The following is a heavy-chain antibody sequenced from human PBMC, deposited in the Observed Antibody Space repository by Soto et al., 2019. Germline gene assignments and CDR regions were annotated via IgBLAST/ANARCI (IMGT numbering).Heavy chain of an antibody. Sequence: TLSLTCTVSGASISYGGFSWSWIRQSPGKGLEWIGYISHLENTYLHPSFKSRLTMSIDRTRNQFSLKLSSVTAADMAVYYCARGGGYDSFDYWGQGVLVTVSS. V-gene: IGHV4-30-2*06. CDR3: ARGGGYDSFDY. D-gene: IGHD5-12*01. CDR1: GASISYGGFS. CDR2: ISHLENT. J-gene: IGHJ4*02.